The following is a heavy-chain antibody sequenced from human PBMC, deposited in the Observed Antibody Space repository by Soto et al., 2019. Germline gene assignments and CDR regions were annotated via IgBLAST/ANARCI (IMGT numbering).Heavy chain of an antibody. CDR3: ATESGSTYGYFDH. J-gene: IGHJ4*02. D-gene: IGHD5-18*01. CDR1: GGSVTSDEDY. V-gene: IGHV4-30-4*01. CDR2: ISNSGST. Sequence: SETLSLTCTVSGGSVTSDEDYWTWIRQSPGKGLEWIGYISNSGSTGYNPSLKTRLSMSVDRSKNQFTLRLTSVTAADTAVYFCATESGSTYGYFDHWGQGTQVTLS.